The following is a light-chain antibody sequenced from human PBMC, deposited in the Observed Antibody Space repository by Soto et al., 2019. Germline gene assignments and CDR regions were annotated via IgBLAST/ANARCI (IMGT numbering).Light chain of an antibody. CDR1: QSVSSN. Sequence: EIVMTQSPGTLSVSPGERATLSCRASQSVSSNLAWYQQKPGQAPRLLIYGASTRATGIPARFSGSRSGTEFTLTISGRQSEDFAVYYCQQYNNWPRTFGQGTKVEIK. CDR3: QQYNNWPRT. CDR2: GAS. J-gene: IGKJ1*01. V-gene: IGKV3-15*01.